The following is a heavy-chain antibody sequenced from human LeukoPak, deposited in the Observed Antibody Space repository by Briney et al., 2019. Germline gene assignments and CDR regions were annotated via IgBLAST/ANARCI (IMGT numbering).Heavy chain of an antibody. V-gene: IGHV1-46*01. D-gene: IGHD4-17*01. Sequence: ASVKVSYKASGYTFTSYYMHWVRQAPGQGLEWMGIINPSGGSTSYAQKFQGRVTMTRDTSTSTVYMELSSLRSEDTAVYYRASYGDFDAFDIWGQGTMVTVSS. CDR2: INPSGGST. CDR1: GYTFTSYY. J-gene: IGHJ3*02. CDR3: ASYGDFDAFDI.